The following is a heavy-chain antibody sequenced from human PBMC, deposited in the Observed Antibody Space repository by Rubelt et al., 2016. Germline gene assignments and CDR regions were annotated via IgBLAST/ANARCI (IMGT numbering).Heavy chain of an antibody. CDR3: AKEVGVWGAYRYSGGN. J-gene: IGHJ4*02. V-gene: IGHV3-74*01. CDR1: GFTVSSVW. Sequence: EARGGLVQPGGSLRLSCVASGFTVSSVWMHWVRQVPGKGLVWVSRIKDDVSSTTTAYADSGEGRFTISKEYAKNTRYLQMNSLRAEDTAVYYCAKEVGVWGAYRYSGGNWGQGTLVTVSS. CDR2: IKDDVSST. D-gene: IGHD5-18*01.